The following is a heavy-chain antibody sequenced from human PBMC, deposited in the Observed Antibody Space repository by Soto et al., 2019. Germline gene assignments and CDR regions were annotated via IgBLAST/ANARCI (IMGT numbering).Heavy chain of an antibody. V-gene: IGHV3-9*01. CDR3: VKDESINWYSGHFRH. CDR1: GFTFDDYA. J-gene: IGHJ1*01. Sequence: EVQLVESGGGLVQPGRSLRLSCAASGFTFDDYAMHWVRPVPGKGLEWVSGINWNSGSIGYADSVKGRFAISRDNAKNSLHLQMNRLRAEDTAFYYCVKDESINWYSGHFRHWGQGTLVTVYS. D-gene: IGHD6-13*01. CDR2: INWNSGSI.